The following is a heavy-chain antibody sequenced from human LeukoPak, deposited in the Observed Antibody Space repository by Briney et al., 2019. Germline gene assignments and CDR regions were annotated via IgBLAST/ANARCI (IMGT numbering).Heavy chain of an antibody. CDR1: GFTFSNYW. Sequence: GGSLRLSCAASGFTFSNYWMNCVRQAPGKGLEWVANIKQDGSDKYYVDSVRGRFIISRDNAQNSLYLQMSSLRAEDTAVYYCARDYGDYWGQGTPVTVSS. J-gene: IGHJ4*02. CDR3: ARDYGDY. CDR2: IKQDGSDK. V-gene: IGHV3-7*01. D-gene: IGHD4-17*01.